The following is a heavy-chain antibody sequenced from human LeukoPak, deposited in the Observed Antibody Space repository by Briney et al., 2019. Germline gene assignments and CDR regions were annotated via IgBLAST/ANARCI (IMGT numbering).Heavy chain of an antibody. Sequence: MRSETLSLTCTVSGGSLSSYYWSWIRQPPGKGLEWIGYIYYSGSTNYNPSLKSRVTISLDTSGNQFSLKLSSVTAADTAVYYCASGYCGGACQLGGVDMWGQGTMVTVSS. D-gene: IGHD2-21*02. J-gene: IGHJ3*02. CDR1: GGSLSSYY. CDR3: ASGYCGGACQLGGVDM. CDR2: IYYSGST. V-gene: IGHV4-59*01.